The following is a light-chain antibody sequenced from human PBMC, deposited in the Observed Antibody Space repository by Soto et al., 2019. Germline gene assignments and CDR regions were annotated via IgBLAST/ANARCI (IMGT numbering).Light chain of an antibody. Sequence: QSVLTQPASVSGSPGQSITISCTGTSSDVGGYNYVSWYQQHPGKAPKLMIYEVSNRPSGVSNRFSGSKSGNTAYLTISGLQAEDEADYSCSSYTSSSTWVFGGGTSSPS. CDR3: SSYTSSSTWV. CDR1: SSDVGGYNY. J-gene: IGLJ3*02. CDR2: EVS. V-gene: IGLV2-14*01.